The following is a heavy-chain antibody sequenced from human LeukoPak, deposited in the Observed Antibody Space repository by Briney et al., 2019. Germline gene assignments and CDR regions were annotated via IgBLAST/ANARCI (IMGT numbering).Heavy chain of an antibody. J-gene: IGHJ4*02. CDR3: TTSGGGYGPYYFDY. CDR1: GFTFSNAW. D-gene: IGHD5-12*01. CDR2: IKSKTDGGTT. Sequence: KPGGSLRLSCAASGFTFSNAWMSWVRQAPGKGLEWVGRIKSKTDGGTTDYAAPVKGRFTISRDDSKNTLYLQMNSLKTEDTAVYYCTTSGGGYGPYYFDYCGQGTLVTVSS. V-gene: IGHV3-15*01.